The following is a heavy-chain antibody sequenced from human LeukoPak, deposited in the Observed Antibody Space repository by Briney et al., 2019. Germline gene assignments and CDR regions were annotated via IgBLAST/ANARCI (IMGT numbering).Heavy chain of an antibody. CDR1: GFTFSNYG. CDR3: ASGRYCSGGSCYWGSDY. J-gene: IGHJ4*02. D-gene: IGHD2-15*01. CDR2: ISSSSSYI. V-gene: IGHV3-48*02. Sequence: GGSLRLSCAASGFTFSNYGINWVRQAPGKGLEWVTYISSSSSYIYYADSVKGRFTISRDNAENSLYLQMNSLRDEDTAVYYCASGRYCSGGSCYWGSDYWGREPWSPSPQ.